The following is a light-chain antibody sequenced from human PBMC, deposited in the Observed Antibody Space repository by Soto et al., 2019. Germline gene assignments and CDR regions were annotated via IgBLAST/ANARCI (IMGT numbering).Light chain of an antibody. J-gene: IGKJ1*01. CDR2: DAS. CDR3: QQSYSSPPT. Sequence: DIQMTQSPSSLSTSVGERVTIACRASQSISSWLAWYQQKQGKAPKLXIYDASSLESGVPSRFSGSGSGTDFTRTISSLQPEDFATDYCQQSYSSPPTFGQGTKVDIK. V-gene: IGKV1-39*01. CDR1: QSISSW.